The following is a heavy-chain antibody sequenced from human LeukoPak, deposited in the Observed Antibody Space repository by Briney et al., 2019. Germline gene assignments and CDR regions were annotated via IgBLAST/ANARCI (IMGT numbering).Heavy chain of an antibody. CDR2: IYSGGST. V-gene: IGHV3-66*01. CDR3: ASALPVLRYFDWLLPFDY. Sequence: GGSLRLSCAASGFTVSRNYMSWVRQAPGKGLEWVSVIYSGGSTYYADSVKGRFTISRDNSKNTLYLQMNSLRAEDTAVYYCASALPVLRYFDWLLPFDYWGQGTLVTVSS. D-gene: IGHD3-9*01. J-gene: IGHJ4*02. CDR1: GFTVSRNY.